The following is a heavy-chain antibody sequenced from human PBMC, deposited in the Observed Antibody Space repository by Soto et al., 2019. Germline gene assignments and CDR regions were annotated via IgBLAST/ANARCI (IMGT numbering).Heavy chain of an antibody. CDR3: ATLHFYDFWSGSGPKDG. CDR1: GGSVSSGTYP. V-gene: IGHV4-61*03. D-gene: IGHD3-3*01. J-gene: IGHJ6*02. CDR2: IHYTGNT. Sequence: SETLSLTCTVSGGSVSSGTYPWSCIRQSPGKGLEWIGDIHYTGNTNYNPSLKSRVSISVNTSKNHFSLKLTSVTAAATALYFCATLHFYDFWSGSGPKDGWGQGTAVTVS.